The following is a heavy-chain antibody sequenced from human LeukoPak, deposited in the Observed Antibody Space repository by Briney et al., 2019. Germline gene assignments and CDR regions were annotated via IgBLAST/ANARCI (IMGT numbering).Heavy chain of an antibody. CDR2: INHSGST. J-gene: IGHJ6*04. CDR1: GFSISSGYY. V-gene: IGHV4-34*01. Sequence: SETLSLTCVVSGFSISSGYYWSWIRQPPGKGLEWIGEINHSGSTNYNPSLKSRVTISVDTSKNQFSLKLSSVTAADTAVYYCANIGYCSGGSCYRYGMDVWGKGTTVTVSS. CDR3: ANIGYCSGGSCYRYGMDV. D-gene: IGHD2-15*01.